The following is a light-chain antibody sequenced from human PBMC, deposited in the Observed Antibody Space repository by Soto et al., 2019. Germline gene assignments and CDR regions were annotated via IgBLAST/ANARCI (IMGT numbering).Light chain of an antibody. CDR3: QQFAVSRT. J-gene: IGKJ1*01. V-gene: IGKV3-15*01. CDR2: GAS. CDR1: QGFTST. Sequence: IVMTQSPATLSVSPGERATLSCRASQGFTSTVAWYQQKPGQSPRLLVYGASTRATAIPPRFSGSGSGTEFTLTISSLQPDDFATYYCQQFAVSRTFGQGTKVENK.